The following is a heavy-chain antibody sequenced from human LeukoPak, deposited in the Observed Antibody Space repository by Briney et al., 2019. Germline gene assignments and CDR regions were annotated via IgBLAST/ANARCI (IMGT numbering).Heavy chain of an antibody. CDR1: GYTFTSYG. J-gene: IGHJ4*02. Sequence: ASVKVSCKASGYTFTSYGISWVRQAPGQGLEWMGIINPSGGRTSYAQKFQGRVTMTRDTSTNTVYMELSSLRSEDTAVYYCARDKGEGDMITFGGVVVWGQGTLVTISS. D-gene: IGHD3-16*02. CDR2: INPSGGRT. CDR3: ARDKGEGDMITFGGVVV. V-gene: IGHV1-46*01.